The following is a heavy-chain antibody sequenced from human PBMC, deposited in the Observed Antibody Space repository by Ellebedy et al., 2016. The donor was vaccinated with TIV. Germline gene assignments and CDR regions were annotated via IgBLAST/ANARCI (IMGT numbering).Heavy chain of an antibody. J-gene: IGHJ4*02. Sequence: MPSETLSLTCTVSGGSISSSSYYWGWIRQSPGKGLEWIGEVSHSGHNNYTPSLKSRVTISLVESKNQISLRLTSVTAADTAVYYCARARDNWNLNWGQGTLVTVSS. CDR2: VSHSGHN. V-gene: IGHV4-39*07. CDR1: GGSISSSSYY. D-gene: IGHD1-1*01. CDR3: ARARDNWNLN.